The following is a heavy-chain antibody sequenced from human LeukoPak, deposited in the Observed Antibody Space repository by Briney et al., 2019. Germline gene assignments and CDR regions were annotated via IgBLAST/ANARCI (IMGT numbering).Heavy chain of an antibody. D-gene: IGHD2-2*01. J-gene: IGHJ6*02. CDR2: MNPNSGNT. CDR1: GYTFTSYD. CDR3: ARGRYCSSTSCHDYYYYGMDV. V-gene: IGHV1-8*01. Sequence: AASVKVSCKASGYTFTSYDINWVRQATGQGLEWMGWMNPNSGNTGYAQKFQGRVTMTRNTSISTAYMELSSLRSEDTAVYYCARGRYCSSTSCHDYYYYGMDVWGQGTTVTVSS.